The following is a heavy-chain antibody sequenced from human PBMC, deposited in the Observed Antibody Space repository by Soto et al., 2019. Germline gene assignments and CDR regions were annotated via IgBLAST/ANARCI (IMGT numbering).Heavy chain of an antibody. J-gene: IGHJ6*02. CDR3: AHRDVHYYYAMDV. V-gene: IGHV2-5*02. Sequence: QITLKESGPTLAKPTQTLTLTCTFSGFSLSTPGVGVGWIRQPPGKALEWLALIYWADDKRYSPSLESRLNSPKDTSKKQSVLTMTNMDPVETATYSSAHRDVHYYYAMDVWGQGTTVTVSS. CDR1: GFSLSTPGVG. CDR2: IYWADDK.